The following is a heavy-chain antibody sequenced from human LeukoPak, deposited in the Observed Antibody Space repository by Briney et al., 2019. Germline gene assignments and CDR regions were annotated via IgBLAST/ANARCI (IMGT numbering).Heavy chain of an antibody. CDR2: ITPKSGGT. V-gene: IGHV1-2*02. CDR1: GYTFTGYY. CDR3: ARGDIVVVVASTEYYFDY. Sequence: ASVKVSCKGSGYTFTGYYMHWVRQAPGQGLEWMGWITPKSGGTNYAQKFQGRVTMTRDTSSSTAYMELSRLTSDDTAVYYCARGDIVVVVASTEYYFDYWGQGTLVTVSS. J-gene: IGHJ4*02. D-gene: IGHD2-15*01.